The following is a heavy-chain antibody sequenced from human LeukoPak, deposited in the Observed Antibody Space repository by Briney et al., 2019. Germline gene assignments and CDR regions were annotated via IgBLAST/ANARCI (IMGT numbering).Heavy chain of an antibody. CDR1: GFTFSSYW. CDR2: INSDGSST. Sequence: PGGSLRLSCAASGFTFSSYWMHWVRHAPGKGLVWVSRINSDGSSTSYADSVKGRFTISRDNAKNTLYLQMNSLRAEDTAVYYCARDRIARDWFDPWGQGTLVTVSS. CDR3: ARDRIARDWFDP. J-gene: IGHJ5*02. V-gene: IGHV3-74*01. D-gene: IGHD6-13*01.